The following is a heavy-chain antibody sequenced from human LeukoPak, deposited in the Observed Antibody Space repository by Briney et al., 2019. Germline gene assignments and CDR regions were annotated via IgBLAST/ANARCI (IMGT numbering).Heavy chain of an antibody. CDR3: ARDGPDIVVVPAANYYYYGMDV. J-gene: IGHJ6*02. D-gene: IGHD2-2*01. CDR1: GLTVSSHY. CDR2: LYSGGST. V-gene: IGHV3-53*01. Sequence: PGGSLRLSCAASGLTVSSHYMSWVRQAPGKGLEWVSVLYSGGSTYYADSVKGRFTISRDNAKNSLYLQMNSLRAEDTAVYYCARDGPDIVVVPAANYYYYGMDVWGQGTTVTVSS.